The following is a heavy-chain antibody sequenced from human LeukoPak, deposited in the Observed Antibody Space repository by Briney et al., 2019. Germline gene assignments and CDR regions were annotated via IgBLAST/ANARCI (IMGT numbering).Heavy chain of an antibody. J-gene: IGHJ6*04. CDR2: INPSGGST. V-gene: IGHV1-46*03. Sequence: GASVKVSCKASGYTFTSYYMHWVRQAPGQGLEWMGIINPSGGSTSYAQKFQGRVTMTRDTSTSTVYVELSSLRSEDTAVYYCAREMVVAAIPSRQMDVWGKGTTVTISS. CDR3: AREMVVAAIPSRQMDV. CDR1: GYTFTSYY. D-gene: IGHD2-21*02.